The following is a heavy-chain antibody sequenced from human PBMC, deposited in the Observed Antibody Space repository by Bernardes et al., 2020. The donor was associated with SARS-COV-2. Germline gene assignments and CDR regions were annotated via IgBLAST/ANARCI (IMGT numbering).Heavy chain of an antibody. Sequence: ASVKVSCKASDDTLTRFGVSWVRQAPGKGLEWMGGFDPEDGETIYAQKFQGRVTMTEDTSTDTAYMELSSLRSEDTAVYYCATAIAVAGTFVSYYYYYGMDVWGQGTTVTVSS. D-gene: IGHD6-19*01. V-gene: IGHV1-24*01. CDR2: FDPEDGET. CDR1: DDTLTRFG. J-gene: IGHJ6*02. CDR3: ATAIAVAGTFVSYYYYYGMDV.